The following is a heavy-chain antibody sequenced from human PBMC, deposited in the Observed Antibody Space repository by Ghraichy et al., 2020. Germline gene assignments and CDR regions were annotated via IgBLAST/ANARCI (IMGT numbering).Heavy chain of an antibody. J-gene: IGHJ4*02. D-gene: IGHD3-22*01. V-gene: IGHV3-7*01. CDR2: INLDGSEK. CDR3: ARQQTSFYYDTSGHYESY. Sequence: GGSLRLSCAASGFTFSDHYMDWVRQAPGKGLEWVANINLDGSEKYYVDSVKGRFTISRDNARNSLYLQMNSLRAEDTAVYYCARQQTSFYYDTSGHYESYWGQGTLVTVSS. CDR1: GFTFSDHY.